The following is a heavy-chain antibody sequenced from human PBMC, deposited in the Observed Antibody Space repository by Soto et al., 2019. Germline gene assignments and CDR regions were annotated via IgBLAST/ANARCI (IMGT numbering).Heavy chain of an antibody. Sequence: SETLSLTCTVSGGSISSGSYYWSWIRQHPGKGLEWIGYISYSGSTYYNPSLKSRVTISVDTSKNQFSLKLSSVTAADTAVYYCVRDLPGRGDYWGQGTLVTVS. CDR3: VRDLPGRGDY. J-gene: IGHJ4*02. D-gene: IGHD3-10*01. CDR1: GGSISSGSYY. CDR2: ISYSGST. V-gene: IGHV4-31*03.